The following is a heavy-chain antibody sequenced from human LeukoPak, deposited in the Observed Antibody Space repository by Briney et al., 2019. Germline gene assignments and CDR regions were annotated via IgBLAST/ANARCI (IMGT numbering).Heavy chain of an antibody. CDR2: IYHSGSA. D-gene: IGHD3-9*01. V-gene: IGHV4-38-2*02. J-gene: IGHJ4*02. Sequence: SETLSLTCTVSGYSITSGYNWAWIRQPPGKVLEWIGSIYHSGSAYYNPSLKSRVTISVDTSKNQFSLKLSSVTAADTAVYYCAKPLDDILTGYSWWGQGTLVTVSS. CDR1: GYSITSGYN. CDR3: AKPLDDILTGYSW.